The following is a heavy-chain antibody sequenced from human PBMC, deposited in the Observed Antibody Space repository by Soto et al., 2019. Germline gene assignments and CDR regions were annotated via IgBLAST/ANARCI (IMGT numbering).Heavy chain of an antibody. D-gene: IGHD3-22*01. V-gene: IGHV1-69*06. CDR1: RGTFSSYA. Sequence: QVQLVQSGAEVKKPGSSVKVSCKASRGTFSSYAISWVRQAPGQGLEWMGGIIPIFGTANYAQKFQGRVTITADKSTSTAYMELSSLRSEDSAVYYCARDWNGEHYESSGYFDYWGQGTLVTVSS. J-gene: IGHJ4*02. CDR3: ARDWNGEHYESSGYFDY. CDR2: IIPIFGTA.